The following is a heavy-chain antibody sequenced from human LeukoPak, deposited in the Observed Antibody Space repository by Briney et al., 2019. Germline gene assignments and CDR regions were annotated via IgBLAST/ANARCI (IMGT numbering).Heavy chain of an antibody. J-gene: IGHJ4*02. Sequence: GGSLRLSCAASGFTFSSLAMSWVRQAPGKGLEWVSGVSGSGGSTYYADSVKGRFTISRDDSKSTMHLQMNSLRAEDTAVYYCAKDTVLRGYSYGYDYWGQGTLVTVSS. CDR3: AKDTVLRGYSYGYDY. CDR2: VSGSGGST. CDR1: GFTFSSLA. D-gene: IGHD5-18*01. V-gene: IGHV3-23*01.